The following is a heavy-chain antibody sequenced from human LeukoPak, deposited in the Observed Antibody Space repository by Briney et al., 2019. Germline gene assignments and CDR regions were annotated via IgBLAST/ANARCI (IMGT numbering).Heavy chain of an antibody. V-gene: IGHV3-43*02. J-gene: IGHJ4*02. D-gene: IGHD3-22*01. CDR3: AKAYYDSSGYYGSDY. CDR2: ISGDGGST. Sequence: GGSLRLXCAASGFTFDDYAMHWVRQAPGKGLEWVSLISGDGGSTYYADSVKGRFTISRDNSKNSLYLQMNSLRTEDTALYYCAKAYYDSSGYYGSDYWGQGTLVTVSS. CDR1: GFTFDDYA.